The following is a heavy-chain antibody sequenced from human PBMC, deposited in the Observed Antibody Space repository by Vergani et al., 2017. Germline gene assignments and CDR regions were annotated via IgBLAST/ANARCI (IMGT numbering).Heavy chain of an antibody. J-gene: IGHJ6*02. CDR1: GFTVSSNY. D-gene: IGHD5-12*01. V-gene: IGHV3-53*04. CDR2: IYSGGST. CDR3: ARDRVDIVATTTYYYYYYGMDV. Sequence: EVQLVESGGGLVQPGGSLRLSCAASGFTVSSNYMSWVRQAPGKGLEWVSVIYSGGSTYYADSVKGRFTISRNNSKTTLYLQMNSLRAEDTAVYYCARDRVDIVATTTYYYYYYGMDVWGQGTTVTVSS.